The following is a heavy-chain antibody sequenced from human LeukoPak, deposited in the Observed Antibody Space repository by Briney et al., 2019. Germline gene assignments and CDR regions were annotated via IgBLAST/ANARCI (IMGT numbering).Heavy chain of an antibody. D-gene: IGHD6-19*01. V-gene: IGHV3-7*01. CDR1: GFTFSSYW. CDR3: ARRVAGGFDP. J-gene: IGHJ5*02. CDR2: IKQDGSEK. Sequence: GGSLRLSCAASGFTFSSYWVSWVRQAPGKGLEWVANIKQDGSEKYYVDSVKGRFTISRDNAKNSLYLQMNSLRAEDTAVYYCARRVAGGFDPWGQGTLVTVSS.